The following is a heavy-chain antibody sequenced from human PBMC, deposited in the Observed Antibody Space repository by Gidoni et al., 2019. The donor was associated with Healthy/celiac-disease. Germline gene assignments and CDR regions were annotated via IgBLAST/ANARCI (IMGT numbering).Heavy chain of an antibody. D-gene: IGHD3-22*01. J-gene: IGHJ4*02. CDR2: INPSGGST. V-gene: IGHV1-46*01. CDR1: GHNLTRDD. CDR3: ARDQDDSSGYYYGPSPFDY. Sequence: QVQLVQSGAEVKKPGASAKVSCKASGHNLTRDDMHWVRQAPGHGLEWMGIINPSGGSTSYAQKFQGRVTMTMDTSTSTVYMVLSSLRSEDTAVYYCARDQDDSSGYYYGPSPFDYWGQGTLVTVSS.